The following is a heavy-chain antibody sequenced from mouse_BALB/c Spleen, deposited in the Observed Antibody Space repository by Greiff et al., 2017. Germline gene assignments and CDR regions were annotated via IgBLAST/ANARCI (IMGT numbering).Heavy chain of an antibody. CDR1: GDSITSGY. CDR3: ARDYYGNYVWLAY. Sequence: EVQLQESGPSLVKPSQTLSLTCSVTGDSITSGYWNWIRKFPGNKLEYMGYISYSGSTYYNPSLKSRISITRDTSKNQYYLQLNSVTTEDTATYYCARDYYGNYVWLAYWGQGTLVTVSA. V-gene: IGHV3-8*02. CDR2: ISYSGST. J-gene: IGHJ3*01. D-gene: IGHD2-1*01.